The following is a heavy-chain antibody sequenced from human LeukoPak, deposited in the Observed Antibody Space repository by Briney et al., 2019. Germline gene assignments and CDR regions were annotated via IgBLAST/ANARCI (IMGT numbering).Heavy chain of an antibody. CDR2: ISYSGST. CDR1: GGSFSGYY. CDR3: ARYYGSSGSLDY. D-gene: IGHD3-22*01. V-gene: IGHV4-59*01. Sequence: PLETLSLTCAVYGGSFSGYYWSWIRQPPGKGLEWIGYISYSGSTNDNPSLKSRVTISVDTSKNQFSLKLSSVTATDTAVYFCARYYGSSGSLDYWGQGPLVTVSS. J-gene: IGHJ4*02.